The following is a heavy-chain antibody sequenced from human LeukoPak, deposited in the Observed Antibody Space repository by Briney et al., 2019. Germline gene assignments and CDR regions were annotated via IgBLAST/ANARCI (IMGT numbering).Heavy chain of an antibody. CDR3: ASRVSIAVAGPGNYFDY. CDR2: FDPEDGET. Sequence: ASVKVSCKVSGYTLTELSMHRVRQAPGKGLEWMGGFDPEDGETIYAQKFQGRVTMTEDTSTDTAYMELSSLRSEDTAVYYCASRVSIAVAGPGNYFDYWGQGTLVTVSS. D-gene: IGHD6-19*01. CDR1: GYTLTELS. J-gene: IGHJ4*02. V-gene: IGHV1-24*01.